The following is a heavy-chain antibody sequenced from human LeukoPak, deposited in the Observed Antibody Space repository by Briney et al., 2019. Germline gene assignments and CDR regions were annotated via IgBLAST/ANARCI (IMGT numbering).Heavy chain of an antibody. CDR2: INPSGGST. J-gene: IGHJ6*02. CDR3: ARARGRITIFGVVIEQYYGMDV. CDR1: EYTFTSYY. D-gene: IGHD3-3*01. Sequence: GASVKVSCKASEYTFTSYYMHWVRQAPGQGLEWMGIINPSGGSTSYAQKFQGRVTMTRDTSTSTVYMELSSLRSEDTAVYYCARARGRITIFGVVIEQYYGMDVWGQGTTVTVSS. V-gene: IGHV1-46*01.